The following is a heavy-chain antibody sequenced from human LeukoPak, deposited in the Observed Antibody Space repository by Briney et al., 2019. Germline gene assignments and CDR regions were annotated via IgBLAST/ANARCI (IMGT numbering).Heavy chain of an antibody. V-gene: IGHV4-4*07. CDR1: GGSISSYF. CDR2: VYSSGSA. Sequence: SETLSLTCTVSGGSISSYFWSWIRQPAGKGLEWIGRVYSSGSANYNPSLESRVSISVDTSKNQFSLKLSSVTAADTAVYYCARERAERFYYGSGSSYNGCELDCWGQGTLVTVSS. CDR3: ARERAERFYYGSGSSYNGCELDC. J-gene: IGHJ4*02. D-gene: IGHD3-10*01.